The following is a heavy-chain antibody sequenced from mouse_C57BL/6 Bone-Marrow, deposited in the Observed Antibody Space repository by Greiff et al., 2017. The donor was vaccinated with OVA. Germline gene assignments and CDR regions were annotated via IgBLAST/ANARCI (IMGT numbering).Heavy chain of an antibody. J-gene: IGHJ4*01. D-gene: IGHD1-1*01. CDR2: IDPSDSYT. CDR3: ARRLYYGSSYGAMDY. V-gene: IGHV1-69*01. CDR1: GYTFTSYW. Sequence: QVQLQQPGAELVMPGASVKLSCKASGYTFTSYWMHWVKQRPGQGLEWIGEIDPSDSYTNYNQKFKGKSTLTVDKSSSTAYMQLSSLTSEDSAVYYCARRLYYGSSYGAMDYRGQGTSVTVSS.